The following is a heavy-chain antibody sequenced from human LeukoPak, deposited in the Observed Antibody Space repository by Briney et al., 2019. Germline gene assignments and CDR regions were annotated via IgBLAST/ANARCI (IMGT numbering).Heavy chain of an antibody. CDR3: ARDQNYAGGTGAFDI. J-gene: IGHJ3*02. V-gene: IGHV3-21*01. CDR2: ISSSSSYI. D-gene: IGHD1-7*01. Sequence: GGSLRLSCAASGFTFSSYSMNWVRQAPGKGLEWVSSISSSSSYIYYADSVKGRFTISRDNAKNSLYLQMNSLRAEDTAVYYCARDQNYAGGTGAFDIWGQGTMVTVSS. CDR1: GFTFSSYS.